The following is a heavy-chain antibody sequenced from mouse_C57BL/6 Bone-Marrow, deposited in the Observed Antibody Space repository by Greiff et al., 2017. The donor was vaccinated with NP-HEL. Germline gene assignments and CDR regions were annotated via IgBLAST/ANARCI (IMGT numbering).Heavy chain of an antibody. Sequence: EVQLQQSGPELVKPGASVKMSCKASGYTFTDYNMHWVKQSHGKSLEWIGYINPNNGGTSYNQKFKGKATLTVNKSSSTAYMELRSLTSEDSAVYYCAIITTVPLFAYWGKGTLVTVSA. CDR2: INPNNGGT. D-gene: IGHD1-1*01. V-gene: IGHV1-22*01. J-gene: IGHJ3*01. CDR1: GYTFTDYN. CDR3: AIITTVPLFAY.